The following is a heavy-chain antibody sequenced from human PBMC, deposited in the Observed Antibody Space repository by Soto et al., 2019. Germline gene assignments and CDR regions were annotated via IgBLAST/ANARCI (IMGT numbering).Heavy chain of an antibody. V-gene: IGHV4-61*01. CDR2: VFRSGSV. J-gene: IGHJ4*02. D-gene: IGHD1-1*01. CDR3: ARARNRYFDY. Sequence: XETLSLTCNVSGCSMTTGSYFWSWIRQPPGKGLEWIGYVFRSGSVNYSPSFKSRVTISIDTSKNQFSLMLKSVTAADTAVYFCARARNRYFDYWGQGALVTVSS. CDR1: GCSMTTGSYF.